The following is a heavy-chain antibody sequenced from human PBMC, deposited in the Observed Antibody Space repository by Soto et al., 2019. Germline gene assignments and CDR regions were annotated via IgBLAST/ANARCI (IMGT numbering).Heavy chain of an antibody. CDR2: ISAYNGHT. D-gene: IGHD3-16*01. V-gene: IGHV1-18*01. Sequence: QVQLVQSGGEVKRPGASVRVSCKASGYTFNTYGISWVRQAPGQGLEWMGWISAYNGHTDYAREFQGRVAMTTDISTNTVSMELRGLRSDDTAVYYCARGRTWGARDFDNWGQGTLVTVSS. CDR3: ARGRTWGARDFDN. J-gene: IGHJ4*02. CDR1: GYTFNTYG.